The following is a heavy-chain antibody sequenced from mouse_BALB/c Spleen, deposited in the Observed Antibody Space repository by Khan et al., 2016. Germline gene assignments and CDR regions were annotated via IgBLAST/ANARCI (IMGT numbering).Heavy chain of an antibody. CDR2: IRYSGST. J-gene: IGHJ1*01. Sequence: EVKLQESGPGLVKPSQSLSLTCTVTGYSITSDYAWNWIRQFPGNKLEWMCYIRYSGSTTYNPSLKSRISITRDTSKNQFFLQLYSVTTEDTATYYCTRSPTATRYFDVWGAGTTVTVSS. CDR3: TRSPTATRYFDV. D-gene: IGHD1-2*01. CDR1: GYSITSDYA. V-gene: IGHV3-2*02.